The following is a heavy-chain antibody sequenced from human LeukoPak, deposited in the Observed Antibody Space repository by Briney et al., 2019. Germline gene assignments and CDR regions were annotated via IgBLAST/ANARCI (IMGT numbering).Heavy chain of an antibody. V-gene: IGHV4-34*01. J-gene: IGHJ4*02. Sequence: PSETLSLTCTVSGGSISGYYWSWIRQPPGKGLEWIGEINHSGSTNYNPSLKSRVTISVDTSKNQFSLKLSSVTAADTAVYYCARFDSSGYLTAYFDYWGQGTLVTASS. CDR1: GGSISGYY. D-gene: IGHD3-22*01. CDR2: INHSGST. CDR3: ARFDSSGYLTAYFDY.